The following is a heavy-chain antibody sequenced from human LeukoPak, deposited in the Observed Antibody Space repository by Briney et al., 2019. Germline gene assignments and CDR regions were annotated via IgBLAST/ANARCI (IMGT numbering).Heavy chain of an antibody. Sequence: PRASVKVSCKASGYTFTSYDINWVRQATGQGLEWMGWMNPNSGNTGYAQKSQGRVTMTRNTSISTAYMELSSLRSEDTAVYYCARVFEDNWNDFDYWGQGTLVTVSS. CDR1: GYTFTSYD. D-gene: IGHD1-20*01. J-gene: IGHJ4*02. CDR3: ARVFEDNWNDFDY. CDR2: MNPNSGNT. V-gene: IGHV1-8*01.